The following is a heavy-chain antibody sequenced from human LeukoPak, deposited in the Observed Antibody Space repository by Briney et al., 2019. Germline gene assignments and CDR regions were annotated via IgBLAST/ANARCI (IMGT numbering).Heavy chain of an antibody. D-gene: IGHD3-22*01. CDR1: GLTFNNYA. CDR3: AKTGYYFDSSDYYRPDAFDI. CDR2: ISGSGSKS. J-gene: IGHJ3*02. V-gene: IGHV3-23*01. Sequence: GGSLRLSCAASGLTFNNYAMSWVRQAPGKGLEWGSAISGSGSKSYYADSVKVRFTISRDNSNSTLYLQLNSLRAEDTAVYYCAKTGYYFDSSDYYRPDAFDIWGQGTMVAVSS.